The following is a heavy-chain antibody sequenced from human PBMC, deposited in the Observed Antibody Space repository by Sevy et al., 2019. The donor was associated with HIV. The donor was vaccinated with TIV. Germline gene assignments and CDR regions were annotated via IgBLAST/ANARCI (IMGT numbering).Heavy chain of an antibody. J-gene: IGHJ3*02. Sequence: GGSLRLSCAASGFTFSSYSMNWVRQAPGKGLEWVSSISSSSSYIYYADSVKGRFTISRDNAKNSLYLQMNSLRAEDTSVYYCARETSRCSTRESFDIWGQGTMVTVSS. D-gene: IGHD2-15*01. V-gene: IGHV3-21*01. CDR3: ARETSRCSTRESFDI. CDR2: ISSSSSYI. CDR1: GFTFSSYS.